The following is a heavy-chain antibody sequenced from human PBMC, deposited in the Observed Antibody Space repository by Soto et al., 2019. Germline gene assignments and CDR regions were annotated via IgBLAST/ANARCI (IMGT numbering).Heavy chain of an antibody. Sequence: SETLSLTCTVSGGSISSYYWSWIRQPPGKGLEWIGYIYYSGSTNYNASLKSRVTMSVDTSKNQFSLKLSSVTAADTAVYYCARERGHYYASERRWFDPWGQGTLVTVSS. D-gene: IGHD3-10*01. CDR1: GGSISSYY. V-gene: IGHV4-59*01. J-gene: IGHJ5*02. CDR2: IYYSGST. CDR3: ARERGHYYASERRWFDP.